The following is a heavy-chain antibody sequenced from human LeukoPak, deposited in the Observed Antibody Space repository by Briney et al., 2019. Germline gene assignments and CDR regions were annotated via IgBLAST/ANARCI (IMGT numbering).Heavy chain of an antibody. J-gene: IGHJ4*02. V-gene: IGHV4-39*06. Sequence: PSETLSLTCTVSGGSISSSSYYWGWIRQPPGKGLEWIGSIYYSGSTYYNPSLKSRVTISVDTSKNQFTLKLSSVTAADTAVYFCARDSNIARFYFWGQGTLVTVSS. CDR3: ARDSNIARFYF. CDR1: GGSISSSSYY. CDR2: IYYSGST. D-gene: IGHD4-11*01.